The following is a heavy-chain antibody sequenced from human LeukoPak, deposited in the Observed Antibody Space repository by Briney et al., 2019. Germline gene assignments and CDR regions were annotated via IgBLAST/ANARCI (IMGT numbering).Heavy chain of an antibody. CDR1: GFTFSSYA. V-gene: IGHV3-23*01. D-gene: IGHD3-3*01. CDR3: ARHYYDFWSGYYREYYFDY. Sequence: PGGSLRLSCAASGFTFSSYAMSWVRQAPGKGLEWVSAISGSGGSTYYADSVKGRFTISRDNSKNTLYLQMNSLRAEDTAVYYCARHYYDFWSGYYREYYFDYWGQGTLVTVSS. CDR2: ISGSGGST. J-gene: IGHJ4*02.